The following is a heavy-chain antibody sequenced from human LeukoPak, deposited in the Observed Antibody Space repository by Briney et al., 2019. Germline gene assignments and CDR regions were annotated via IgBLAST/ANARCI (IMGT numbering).Heavy chain of an antibody. CDR3: AAPIYYGSGNFDY. CDR2: ISWNSGSI. CDR1: GFTFGYYT. D-gene: IGHD3-10*01. V-gene: IGHV3-9*01. Sequence: PGGSLRLSCAASGFTFGYYTMNWVRQAPGKGLEWVSGISWNSGSIGYADSVKGRFTISRDNAKNSLYLQMNSLRAEDTAVYYCAAPIYYGSGNFDYWGQGTLVTVSS. J-gene: IGHJ4*02.